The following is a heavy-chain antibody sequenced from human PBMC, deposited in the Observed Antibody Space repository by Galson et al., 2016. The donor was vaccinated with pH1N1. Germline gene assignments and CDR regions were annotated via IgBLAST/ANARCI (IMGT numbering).Heavy chain of an antibody. D-gene: IGHD6-13*01. J-gene: IGHJ4*01. Sequence: CKASGYRFRDYYVHWVRQAPGPGLEWIGRVDPKTGGTKYGQKFQGRVTMTSDTSITTGYMELTRLKSDDTALYYCARVEGRAAAGTTDWGQGTLVTVSS. CDR1: GYRFRDYY. CDR2: VDPKTGGT. V-gene: IGHV1-2*06. CDR3: ARVEGRAAAGTTD.